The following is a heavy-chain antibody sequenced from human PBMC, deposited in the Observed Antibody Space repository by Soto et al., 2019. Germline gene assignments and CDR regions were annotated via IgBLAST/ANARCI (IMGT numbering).Heavy chain of an antibody. CDR2: ISSSSSYT. Sequence: QVQLVESGGGLVKPGGSLRLSCAASGFTFSDYYMSWIRQAPGKGLEWVSYISSSSSYTNYADSVKGRFTISRDNAKNALYLQMNSLRAEDTAVYDCARGTRGTGSTFRQWRYWGQGTLVTVSS. V-gene: IGHV3-11*05. CDR1: GFTFSDYY. D-gene: IGHD1-26*01. CDR3: ARGTRGTGSTFRQWRY. J-gene: IGHJ4*02.